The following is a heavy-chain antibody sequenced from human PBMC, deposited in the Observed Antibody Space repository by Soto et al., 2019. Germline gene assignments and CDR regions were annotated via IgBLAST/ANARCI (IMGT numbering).Heavy chain of an antibody. CDR1: GFSLSNARMG. Sequence: QVTLKESGPVLVNPTEPLTLTCTVSGFSLSNARMGVSWIRQPPGKALEWLAHIFSNDEKSYSTSLKSRLTISKNTPKSQVVLTMTTMDPVDTATYFCARSSPLSYYDFWSGYSGFDYWGQGTLVTVSS. CDR2: IFSNDEK. D-gene: IGHD3-3*01. CDR3: ARSSPLSYYDFWSGYSGFDY. J-gene: IGHJ4*02. V-gene: IGHV2-26*01.